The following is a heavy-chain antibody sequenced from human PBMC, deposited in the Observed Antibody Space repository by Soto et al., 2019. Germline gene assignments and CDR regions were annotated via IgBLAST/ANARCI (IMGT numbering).Heavy chain of an antibody. CDR2: INPSSGAT. D-gene: IGHD1-1*01. Sequence: ASVKVSCKASGYTFINYYLHWVRQAPGQGLEWLGMINPSSGATTSAQKFQARVTMTRGSSPRTVDLGLSSLRSDDTAVYYCARSTDRYYFDYWGQGTPVTVS. J-gene: IGHJ4*02. V-gene: IGHV1-46*01. CDR1: GYTFINYY. CDR3: ARSTDRYYFDY.